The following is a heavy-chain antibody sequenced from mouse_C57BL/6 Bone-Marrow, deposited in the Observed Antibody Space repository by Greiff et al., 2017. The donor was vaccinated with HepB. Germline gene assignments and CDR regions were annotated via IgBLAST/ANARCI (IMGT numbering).Heavy chain of an antibody. J-gene: IGHJ3*01. CDR2: IYPGSGNT. V-gene: IGHV1-76*01. D-gene: IGHD2-12*01. CDR3: ARGSLRRGPWFAY. CDR1: GYTFTDYY. Sequence: VQLQESGAELVRPGASVKLSCKASGYTFTDYYINWVKQRPGQGLEWIARIYPGSGNTYYNEKFKGKATLTAEKSSSTAYMQLSSLTSEDSAVYFCARGSLRRGPWFAYWGQGTLVTVSA.